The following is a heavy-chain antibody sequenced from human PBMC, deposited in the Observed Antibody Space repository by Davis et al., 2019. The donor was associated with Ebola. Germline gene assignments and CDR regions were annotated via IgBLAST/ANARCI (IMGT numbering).Heavy chain of an antibody. V-gene: IGHV4-34*01. Sequence: SETLSLTCAVYGGSFSGYYWSWIRQPPGKGLEWIGEINHSGSTNYNPSLKSRVTISVDTSKNQFSLKLSSVTAADTAVYYCARRPAVYYYYYGMDVWGQGTTVNVSS. CDR3: ARRPAVYYYYYGMDV. CDR2: INHSGST. J-gene: IGHJ6*02. CDR1: GGSFSGYY.